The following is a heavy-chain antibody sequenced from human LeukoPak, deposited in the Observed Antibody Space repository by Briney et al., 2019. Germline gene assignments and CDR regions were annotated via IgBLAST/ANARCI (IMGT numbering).Heavy chain of an antibody. CDR2: IHNSGRT. CDR1: GGSVSSYY. CDR3: ARHGTISSESYFDY. V-gene: IGHV4-59*08. J-gene: IGHJ4*02. D-gene: IGHD1-14*01. Sequence: ASETLSLTCSVSGGSVSSYYWSWIRQSPGKGLEWIGYIHNSGRTNYNPSLKSRVTGFVDTSKNQVSLRLSSVTAADTAVYHCARHGTISSESYFDYWGQGALVTVSS.